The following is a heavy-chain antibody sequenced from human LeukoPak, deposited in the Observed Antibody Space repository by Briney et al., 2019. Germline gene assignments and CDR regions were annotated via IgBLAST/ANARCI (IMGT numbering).Heavy chain of an antibody. CDR1: GGSISSYY. CDR2: IYYSGST. Sequence: SETLSLTCTVPGGSISSYYWSWIRQPPGKGLEWIGYIYYSGSTNYNPSLKSRVTISVDTSKNQFSLKLSSVTAADTAVYYCARSYGAYYYYYMDVWGKGTTVTVSS. J-gene: IGHJ6*03. CDR3: ARSYGAYYYYYMDV. V-gene: IGHV4-59*01. D-gene: IGHD4/OR15-4a*01.